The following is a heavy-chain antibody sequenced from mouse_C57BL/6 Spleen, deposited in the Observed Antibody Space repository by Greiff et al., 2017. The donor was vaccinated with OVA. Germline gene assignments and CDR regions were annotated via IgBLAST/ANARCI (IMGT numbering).Heavy chain of an antibody. D-gene: IGHD5-1*01. J-gene: IGHJ4*01. Sequence: QVQLQQFGPELVKPGASVKISCKASGYSFTSYYIHWVKQRPGQGLEWIGWIYPGSGNTKYNEKFKGKSTLTADTSSSTAYMQLSSLTSEDSAVYYCARYLRAMDYWGQGTSVTVSS. CDR3: ARYLRAMDY. CDR1: GYSFTSYY. CDR2: IYPGSGNT. V-gene: IGHV1-66*01.